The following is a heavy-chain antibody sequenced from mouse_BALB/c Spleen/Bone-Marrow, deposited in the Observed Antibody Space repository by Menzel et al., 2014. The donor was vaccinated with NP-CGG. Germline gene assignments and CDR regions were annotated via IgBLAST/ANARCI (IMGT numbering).Heavy chain of an antibody. V-gene: IGHV14-3*02. D-gene: IGHD3-3*01. J-gene: IGHJ3*01. CDR2: IDPANGNT. CDR3: AGDGAY. Sequence: VQLKQSGAELVKPGASVKLSCTASGFNIKDTYMHWVKQRPEQGLEWIGRIDPANGNTKYDPRFQGKATITADTSSNTAYLQLSSLTSEDTAVYYCAGDGAYWGQGTLVTVSA. CDR1: GFNIKDTY.